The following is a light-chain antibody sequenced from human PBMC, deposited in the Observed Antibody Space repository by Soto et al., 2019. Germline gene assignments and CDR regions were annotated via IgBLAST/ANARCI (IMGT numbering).Light chain of an antibody. V-gene: IGLV4-69*01. Sequence: QSVLTQSPSASASLGASVKLTCTLSSGHSSYAIAWHQKQPGKGPRYLMDLNNDGSHTKGDGIPDRFSGSSSGADRYLIIYSLQSEDEADYYCQTWGTGFQFFGGGPTLTVL. J-gene: IGLJ2*01. CDR1: SGHSSYA. CDR3: QTWGTGFQF. CDR2: LNNDGSH.